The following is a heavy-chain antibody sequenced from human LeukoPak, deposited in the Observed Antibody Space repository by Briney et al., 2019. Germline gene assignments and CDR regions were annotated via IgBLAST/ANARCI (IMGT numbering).Heavy chain of an antibody. V-gene: IGHV7-4-1*02. CDR2: INTNTGNP. CDR3: ARVVWGSYRGIFDY. Sequence: GASVKVSCKASGSTFTSYAMNWVRQAPGQGLEWMGWINTNTGNPTYAQGFTGRFVFSLDTSVSTAYLQISSLKAEDTAVYYCARVVWGSYRGIFDYWGQGTLVTVSS. CDR1: GSTFTSYA. J-gene: IGHJ4*02. D-gene: IGHD3-16*02.